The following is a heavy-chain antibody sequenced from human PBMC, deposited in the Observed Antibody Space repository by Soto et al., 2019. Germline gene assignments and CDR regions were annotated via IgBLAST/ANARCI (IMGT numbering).Heavy chain of an antibody. D-gene: IGHD2-15*01. CDR3: ARGFRDCSGGSCYSGNWFDP. J-gene: IGHJ5*02. CDR1: SGSISSSNW. Sequence: QVQLQESGPGLVKPSGTLSLTCAVSSGSISSSNWWSWVRQPPGKGLEWIGEIYHSGSTNYNPSLKSRVTISVDKSKNQFSLKLSSVTAADTAVYYCARGFRDCSGGSCYSGNWFDPWGQGTLVTVSS. V-gene: IGHV4-4*02. CDR2: IYHSGST.